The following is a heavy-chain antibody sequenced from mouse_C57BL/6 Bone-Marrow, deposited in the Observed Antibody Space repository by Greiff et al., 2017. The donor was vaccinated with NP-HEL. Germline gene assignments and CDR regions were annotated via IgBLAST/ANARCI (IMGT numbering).Heavy chain of an antibody. V-gene: IGHV1-81*01. D-gene: IGHD2-1*01. CDR1: GYTFTSYG. CDR2: IYPRSGNT. CDR3: ARDYYGNYGYFDV. J-gene: IGHJ1*03. Sequence: VQLQQSGAELARPGASVKLSCKASGYTFTSYGISWVKQRTGQGLEWIGEIYPRSGNTYYNEKFKGKATLTADKSSSTAYMELRSLTSEDSAVYFCARDYYGNYGYFDVWGTGTTVTVSS.